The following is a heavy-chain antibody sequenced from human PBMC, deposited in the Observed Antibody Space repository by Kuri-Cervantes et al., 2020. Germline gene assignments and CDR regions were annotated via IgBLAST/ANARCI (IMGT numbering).Heavy chain of an antibody. CDR2: ISAYNGNT. V-gene: IGHV1-18*01. CDR3: ARGTAEFDF. J-gene: IGHJ4*02. Sequence: ASVKVSCKASGYTFTSYGISWVRQAPGQGLEWMGWISAYNGNTNYAQKLQGRVTMTRDTSISTVYLEVSRLRSDDTAVYYCARGTAEFDFWGQGTLVTVSS. D-gene: IGHD7-27*01. CDR1: GYTFTSYG.